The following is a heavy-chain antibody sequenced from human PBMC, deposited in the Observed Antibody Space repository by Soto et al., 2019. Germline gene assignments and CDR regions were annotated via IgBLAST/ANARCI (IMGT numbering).Heavy chain of an antibody. J-gene: IGHJ6*02. CDR3: ARGHHSMDV. Sequence: LRLSCAASGFTFSDHYMTWIRQAPGKGLEWISYINPTGSYTHYADSVKGRFSISRDNAENSLYLQMNSLRPEDTALYYCARGHHSMDVWGQGATVTVSS. CDR2: INPTGSYT. CDR1: GFTFSDHY. V-gene: IGHV3-11*06.